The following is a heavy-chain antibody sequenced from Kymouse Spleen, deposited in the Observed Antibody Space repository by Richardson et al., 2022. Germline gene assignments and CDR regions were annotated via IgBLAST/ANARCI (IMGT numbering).Heavy chain of an antibody. Sequence: QVQLVESGGGVVQPGRSLRLSCAASGFTFSSYGMHWVRQAPGKGLEWVAVIWYDGSNKYYADSVKGRFTISRDNSKNTLYLQMNSLRAEDTAVYYCARDRYYYGSGSYFDYWGQGTLVTVSS. J-gene: IGHJ4*02. CDR1: GFTFSSYG. CDR2: IWYDGSNK. V-gene: IGHV3-33*01. D-gene: IGHD3-10*01. CDR3: ARDRYYYGSGSYFDY.